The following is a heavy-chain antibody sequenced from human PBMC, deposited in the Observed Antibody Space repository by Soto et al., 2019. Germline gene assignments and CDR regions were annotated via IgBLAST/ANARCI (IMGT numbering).Heavy chain of an antibody. CDR1: GFTFSSYG. CDR3: ARAEWLQNAFDI. V-gene: IGHV3-33*01. D-gene: IGHD5-12*01. Sequence: GGSLRLSCAASGFTFSSYGMHWVRQAPGKGLEWVAVIWYDGSNKYYADSVKGRFTISRDNSKNTLYLQMNSLRAEDTAVYYCARAEWLQNAFDIWGQGTMVTVSS. CDR2: IWYDGSNK. J-gene: IGHJ3*02.